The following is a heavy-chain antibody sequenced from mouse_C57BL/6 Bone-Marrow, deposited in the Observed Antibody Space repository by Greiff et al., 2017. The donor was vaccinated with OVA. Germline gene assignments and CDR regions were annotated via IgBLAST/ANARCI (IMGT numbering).Heavy chain of an antibody. V-gene: IGHV5-4*01. Sequence: EVHLVESGGGLVKPGGSLKLSCAASGFTFSSYAMSWVRQTPEKRLEWVATISDGGSYTYYPDNVKGRFTISRDNAKNNLYLQMSHLKSEDTAMYYCARGPYGTPFAYWGQGTLVTVSA. D-gene: IGHD2-1*01. J-gene: IGHJ3*01. CDR1: GFTFSSYA. CDR2: ISDGGSYT. CDR3: ARGPYGTPFAY.